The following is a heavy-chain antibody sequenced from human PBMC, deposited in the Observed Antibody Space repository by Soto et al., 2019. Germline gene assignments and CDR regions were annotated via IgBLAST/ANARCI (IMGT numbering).Heavy chain of an antibody. CDR2: IVPTLRLT. V-gene: IGHV1-69*08. CDR3: ATETYGAGRVGVET. D-gene: IGHD1-26*01. CDR1: GGTSTIYT. J-gene: IGHJ5*02. Sequence: QVQLVQSGAEVKKPGSSLKVSCETSGGTSTIYTITWVRQAPGQGLQWMGRIVPTLRLTNYAQDFQGRLTLTADTSTSTAHMQLSSLTSEGTAVYYCATETYGAGRVGVETWGQGTLVTVSS.